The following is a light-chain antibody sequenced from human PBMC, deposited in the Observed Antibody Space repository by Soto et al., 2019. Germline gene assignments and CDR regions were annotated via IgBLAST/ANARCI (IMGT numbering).Light chain of an antibody. V-gene: IGKV3-20*01. CDR1: QSVSSSY. J-gene: IGKJ1*01. CDR2: GAS. CDR3: QQYSSSPRT. Sequence: EIVLTQSPGTLSLSPGERATLSCRASQSVSSSYLAWYRQRPGQAPRLLIYGASSRATGIPDRFSGSGSGTDFTLTINRLEPEDFAVYYCQQYSSSPRTFGRGTKVEIK.